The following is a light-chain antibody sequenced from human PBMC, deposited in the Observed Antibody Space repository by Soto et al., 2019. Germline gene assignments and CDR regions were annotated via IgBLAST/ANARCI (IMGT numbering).Light chain of an antibody. Sequence: QSVLTRPASVSGSPGQSITISCTGTSSDVGAYNYVSWYQQHPGKAPKLMIYEVSNRPSGVSNRFSGSKSGNTASLTISGLQAEDETDYYCFSYTSSGTYVFGTGTKVTVL. CDR3: FSYTSSGTYV. V-gene: IGLV2-14*01. CDR1: SSDVGAYNY. J-gene: IGLJ1*01. CDR2: EVS.